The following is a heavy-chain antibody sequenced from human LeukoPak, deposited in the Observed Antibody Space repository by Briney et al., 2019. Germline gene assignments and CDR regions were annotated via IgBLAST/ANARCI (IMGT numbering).Heavy chain of an antibody. CDR2: ISGYNGNT. J-gene: IGHJ6*03. V-gene: IGHV1-18*01. CDR3: XXXXXXXXGXXXXMDV. CDR1: G. Sequence: GXXXXRQAPGXXXXXMGWISGYNGNTNYAQNLQGRVTMTTETSTRXVYMELRSLRYDDTAVYYCXXXXXXXXGXXXXMDVWGXGXTVTVSS.